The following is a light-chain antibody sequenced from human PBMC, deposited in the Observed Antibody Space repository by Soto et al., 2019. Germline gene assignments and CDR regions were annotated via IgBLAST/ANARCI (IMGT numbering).Light chain of an antibody. CDR2: DVS. J-gene: IGLJ1*01. CDR1: SSDFGGYNY. V-gene: IGLV2-11*01. Sequence: QSVLTQPRSVSGSPGQSVTISCTGTSSDFGGYNYVSWYQQHPGKAPKLMIYDVSKRPSGVPDRFSGSKSGITASLTISGLQAEDEADYYCCSYAGSYTLYVFGTGTKVTVL. CDR3: CSYAGSYTLYV.